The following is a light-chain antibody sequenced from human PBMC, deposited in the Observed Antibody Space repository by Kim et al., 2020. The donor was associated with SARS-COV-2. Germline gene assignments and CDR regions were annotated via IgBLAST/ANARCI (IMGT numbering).Light chain of an antibody. V-gene: IGKV3-20*01. CDR3: QQYGSSPPVT. CDR1: QSVSSSY. CDR2: GAS. J-gene: IGKJ4*01. Sequence: EIALTQSPGTLSLSPGERATLSCRASQSVSSSYLAWYQQKPGQAPRLLIYGASNRATGIPDRFSGSGSGTDFTLTISRLASEDFAVYYCQQYGSSPPVTFGGGTKVDI.